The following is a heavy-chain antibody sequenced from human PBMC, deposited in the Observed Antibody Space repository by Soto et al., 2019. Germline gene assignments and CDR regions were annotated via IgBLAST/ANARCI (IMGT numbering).Heavy chain of an antibody. Sequence: PGVSLRLSCVASGFIFGDAWMNWVRQAPGKGLEWVGRINSKAYGGTTDYAAPVKGRFTISRDDSKNTLYLQMNSLKTEDTAVYYCTTDVPDYGGNSGVGYWGQGTLVTVSS. V-gene: IGHV3-15*07. CDR3: TTDVPDYGGNSGVGY. CDR1: GFIFGDAW. CDR2: INSKAYGGTT. D-gene: IGHD4-17*01. J-gene: IGHJ4*02.